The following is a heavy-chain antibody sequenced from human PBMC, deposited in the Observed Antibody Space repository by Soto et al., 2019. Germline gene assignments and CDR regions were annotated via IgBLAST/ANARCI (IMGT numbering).Heavy chain of an antibody. CDR2: INAGNGNT. CDR1: GYTFTSYA. D-gene: IGHD2-15*01. J-gene: IGHJ4*02. CDR3: ARGPGGPAGPGDY. V-gene: IGHV1-3*01. Sequence: QVQLVQSGAEVKKPGASVKVSCKASGYTFTSYAMHWVRQAPGQRLEWMGWINAGNGNTKYSQKFQGRVTITRDTSASTAYMELSSLRSEATAVYYCARGPGGPAGPGDYWGQGTLVTVSS.